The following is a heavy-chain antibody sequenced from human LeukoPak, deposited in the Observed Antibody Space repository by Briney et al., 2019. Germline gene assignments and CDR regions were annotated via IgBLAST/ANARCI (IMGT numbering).Heavy chain of an antibody. V-gene: IGHV4-38-2*01. CDR3: ARYSRNGVDEIGF. D-gene: IGHD5-12*01. CDR2: IYHGGST. CDR1: GYSISSGYY. Sequence: PSETLSLTCAVSGYSISSGYYWGWIRQPPGRGLEWIGTIYHGGSTYYNPSLTSRVTISVDTSKNQLSLKLTSVTAADTAVYYCARYSRNGVDEIGFWGHGTLVIVSS. J-gene: IGHJ4*01.